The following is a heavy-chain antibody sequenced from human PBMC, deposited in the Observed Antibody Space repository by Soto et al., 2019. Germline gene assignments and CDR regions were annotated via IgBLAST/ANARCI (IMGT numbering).Heavy chain of an antibody. V-gene: IGHV1-18*01. CDR3: ARETWTRSSPQNFFDY. D-gene: IGHD6-13*01. J-gene: IGHJ4*02. CDR1: GYTFSSYG. Sequence: QVQLVQSEGEVRQPGAAVKVSCKASGYTFSSYGIIWVRQAPGQGLEWMGYISPNSGDTTYAPNLQGRVTMTTDTSTTTAYMELRSLTSDDTAVYYCARETWTRSSPQNFFDYWGMGALVTVYS. CDR2: ISPNSGDT.